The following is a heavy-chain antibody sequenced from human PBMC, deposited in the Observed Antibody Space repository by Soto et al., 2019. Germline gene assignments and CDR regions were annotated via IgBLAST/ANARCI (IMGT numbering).Heavy chain of an antibody. V-gene: IGHV1-69*13. CDR3: AADWRFRGGSCYSVGRGWYKP. CDR1: GGTFSSYS. D-gene: IGHD2-15*01. Sequence: ASLWVSCKASGGTFSSYSISWVRQAPGQGLELMGGIIPIFGTANYAQKFQGRVTITADESTSTAYMELSSLRSEDTAVYYCAADWRFRGGSCYSVGRGWYKPWGQGSLDNVSS. CDR2: IIPIFGTA. J-gene: IGHJ5*02.